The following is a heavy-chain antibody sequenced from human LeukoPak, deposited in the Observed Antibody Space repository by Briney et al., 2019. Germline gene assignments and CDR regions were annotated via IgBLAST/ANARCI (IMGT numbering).Heavy chain of an antibody. V-gene: IGHV4-30-4*01. CDR1: GGSISSGDYY. J-gene: IGHJ4*02. Sequence: SQTLSLTCTVSGGSISSGDYYWSWIRQPPGKGLEWIGYIYYSGSTYYNPSLKSRVTISVDTSKNPFSLKLSSVTAADTAVYYCARHIVATTFFDYWGQGTLVTVSS. CDR3: ARHIVATTFFDY. D-gene: IGHD5-12*01. CDR2: IYYSGST.